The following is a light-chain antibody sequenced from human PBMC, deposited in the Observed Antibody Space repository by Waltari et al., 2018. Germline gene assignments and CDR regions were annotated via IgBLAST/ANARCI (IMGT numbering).Light chain of an antibody. CDR3: CSYAGTYTWV. CDR1: SSDVGGYDF. CDR2: AVS. Sequence: QSALSPPRSVSGSPGQSVTIFCTGTSSDVGGYDFVSWYQQHPGKAPKFMIYAVSKRPSGVPDRFSRSKACNTASLTISWLQAEDEADYYCCSYAGTYTWVFGGGTRLTVL. V-gene: IGLV2-11*01. J-gene: IGLJ3*02.